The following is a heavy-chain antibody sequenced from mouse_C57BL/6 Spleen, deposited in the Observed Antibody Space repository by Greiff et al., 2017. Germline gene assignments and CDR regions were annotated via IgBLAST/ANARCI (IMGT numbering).Heavy chain of an antibody. CDR2: ISSGSSTI. CDR1: GFTFSDYG. CDR3: ARPYDYEGYFDY. V-gene: IGHV5-17*01. Sequence: EVQGVESGGGLVKPGGSLKLSCAASGFTFSDYGMHWVRQAPEKGLEWVAYISSGSSTIYYADTVKGRFTISRDNAKNTLFLQMTSLRSEDTAMYYCARPYDYEGYFDYWGQGTTLTVSS. J-gene: IGHJ2*01. D-gene: IGHD2-4*01.